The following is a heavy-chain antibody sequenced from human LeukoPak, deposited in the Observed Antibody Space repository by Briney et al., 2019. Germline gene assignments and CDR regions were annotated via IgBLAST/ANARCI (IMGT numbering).Heavy chain of an antibody. CDR1: GFTFSSYA. J-gene: IGHJ4*02. V-gene: IGHV3-23*01. CDR3: ASGADYDVSD. D-gene: IGHD3-22*01. Sequence: GGSLRLSCAASGFTFSSYAMTWVRQAPGKGLEWVSAISGNGDSTYYADSVKGRFTISRDNSKNTLYLQMNSLRAEDTAVYYCASGADYDVSDWGQGTLVTVSS. CDR2: ISGNGDST.